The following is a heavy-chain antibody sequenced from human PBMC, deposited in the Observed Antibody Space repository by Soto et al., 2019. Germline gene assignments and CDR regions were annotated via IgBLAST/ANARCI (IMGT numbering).Heavy chain of an antibody. D-gene: IGHD2-2*01. J-gene: IGHJ4*02. CDR1: GFTFDDYA. Sequence: EVQLVESGGGLVQPGRSLRLSCAASGFTFDDYAMHWVRQAPGKGLEWVSGISWNSGSIGYADSVKGRFTISRDNAKNAMYLQINSLRAEDTALYYYAKELYCSSTSCYGRSPPGNSSSWSPYYFDYWGQGTLVTVSS. V-gene: IGHV3-9*01. CDR2: ISWNSGSI. CDR3: AKELYCSSTSCYGRSPPGNSSSWSPYYFDY.